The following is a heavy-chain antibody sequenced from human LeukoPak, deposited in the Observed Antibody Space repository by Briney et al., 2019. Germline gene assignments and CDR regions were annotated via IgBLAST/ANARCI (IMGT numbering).Heavy chain of an antibody. Sequence: GGSLRLSCAASGFTFSSYSMNWVRQAPGKGLEWVSAISGSGGSTYYADSVKGRFTISRDNSKNTLYLQMNSLRAEDTAVYYCAKDRDSSSWFDYWGQGTLVTVSS. V-gene: IGHV3-23*01. CDR1: GFTFSSYS. CDR2: ISGSGGST. CDR3: AKDRDSSSWFDY. D-gene: IGHD6-13*01. J-gene: IGHJ4*02.